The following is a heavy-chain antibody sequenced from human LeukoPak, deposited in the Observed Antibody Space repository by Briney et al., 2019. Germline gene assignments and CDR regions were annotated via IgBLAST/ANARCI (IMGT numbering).Heavy chain of an antibody. D-gene: IGHD2-2*01. CDR1: GFTFSSYG. V-gene: IGHV3-33*01. CDR2: IWYDGSNK. Sequence: GGSLRLSCAASGFTFSSYGMHWVRQAPGKGLEWVAVIWYDGSNKYYADSVKGRFTISRDNSKNTLYLQMNSLRAEDTAVYYCARDGRYCSSTSCYRPLGYWGQGTLVTVFS. J-gene: IGHJ4*02. CDR3: ARDGRYCSSTSCYRPLGY.